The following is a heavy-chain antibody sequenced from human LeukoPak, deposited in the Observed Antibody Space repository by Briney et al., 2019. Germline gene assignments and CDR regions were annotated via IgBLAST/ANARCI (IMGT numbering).Heavy chain of an antibody. CDR3: AKELRGYSYGLRNNWFDP. CDR2: ISYDGSNK. J-gene: IGHJ5*02. CDR1: GFTFSSYG. D-gene: IGHD5-18*01. V-gene: IGHV3-30*18. Sequence: GRSLRLSCAASGFTFSSYGMHWVRQAPGKGLEWVAVISYDGSNKYYADSAKGRFTISRDNSKNTLYLQMNSLRAEDTAVYYCAKELRGYSYGLRNNWFDPWGQGTLVTVSS.